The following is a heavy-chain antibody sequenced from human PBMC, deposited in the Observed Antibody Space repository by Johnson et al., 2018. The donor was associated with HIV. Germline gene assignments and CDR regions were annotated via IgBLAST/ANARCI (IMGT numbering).Heavy chain of an antibody. CDR2: IKSKTDGGTT. CDR3: TTKTTVVTLGFDI. CDR1: GFTFSTAW. J-gene: IGHJ3*02. D-gene: IGHD4-23*01. V-gene: IGHV3-15*01. Sequence: VQLVESGGGLVKPGGSLRLSCAASGFTFSTAWMSWVRQAPGKGLEWVGRIKSKTDGGTTDYAAPVKGRFTISRDDSKNTLYLQMNSLKTEDTAVYYCTTKTTVVTLGFDIWGQGTMVTVSS.